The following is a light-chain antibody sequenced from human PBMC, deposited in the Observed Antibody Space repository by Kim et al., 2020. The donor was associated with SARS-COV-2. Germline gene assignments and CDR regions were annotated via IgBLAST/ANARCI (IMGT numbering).Light chain of an antibody. CDR1: NLRSKN. Sequence: SYELTQPLSVSVALRQTARITCEGNNLRSKNVHWYQHKPGQAPVLVIYRDYNRPSGISERFSGSDSGNTATLTISRAQAGDEADYYCQVWDSRTVV. J-gene: IGLJ2*01. V-gene: IGLV3-9*01. CDR2: RDY. CDR3: QVWDSRTVV.